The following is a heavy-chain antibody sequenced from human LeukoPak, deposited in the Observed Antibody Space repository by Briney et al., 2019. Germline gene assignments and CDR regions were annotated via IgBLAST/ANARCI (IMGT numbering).Heavy chain of an antibody. CDR2: IIPIFGTA. D-gene: IGHD5-24*01. J-gene: IGHJ6*03. CDR1: GYTFTGYY. CDR3: ATIWLLNYYYYYYMDV. V-gene: IGHV1-69*13. Sequence: SVKVSCKAAGYTFTGYYMFWVRQAPGQGLEWMGGIIPIFGTANYAQKFQGRVTITADESTSTAYMELSSLRSEDTAVYYCATIWLLNYYYYYYMDVWGKGTTVTVSS.